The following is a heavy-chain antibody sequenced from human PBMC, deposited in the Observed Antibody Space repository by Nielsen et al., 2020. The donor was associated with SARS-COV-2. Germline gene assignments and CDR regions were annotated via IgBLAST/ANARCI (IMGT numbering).Heavy chain of an antibody. V-gene: IGHV1-69*13. Sequence: SVKVSCKASGGTLSSYAINWVRQAPGQGLEWIGGIIPIFGTANYGQNFQGRVTITADESTSTAYMELSSLRSEDTAVFYCARGYCSSPTCFATRTSYYYHMDVWGKGTTVTVSS. CDR3: ARGYCSSPTCFATRTSYYYHMDV. J-gene: IGHJ6*03. CDR2: IIPIFGTA. CDR1: GGTLSSYA. D-gene: IGHD2-2*01.